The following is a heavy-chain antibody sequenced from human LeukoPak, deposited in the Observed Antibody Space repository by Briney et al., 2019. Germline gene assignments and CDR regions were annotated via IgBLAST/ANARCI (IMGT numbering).Heavy chain of an antibody. D-gene: IGHD3-10*01. CDR2: IYYSGST. CDR3: ATSSPDSWYYYGSGSGYFDY. CDR1: GGSISSGGYY. V-gene: IGHV4-31*03. Sequence: SETLSLTCTVSGGSISSGGYYWSWIRQHPGKALEWIGYIYYSGSTYYNPSLKSRVTISVDTSKNQFSLKLSSVTAADTAVYYCATSSPDSWYYYGSGSGYFDYWGQGTLVTVSS. J-gene: IGHJ4*02.